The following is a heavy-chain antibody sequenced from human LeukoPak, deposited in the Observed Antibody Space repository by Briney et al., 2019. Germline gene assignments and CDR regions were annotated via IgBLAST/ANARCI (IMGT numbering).Heavy chain of an antibody. J-gene: IGHJ4*02. CDR3: APSTIVGATLGFY. CDR2: FDPEDGET. CDR1: GYTPTELS. D-gene: IGHD1-26*01. V-gene: IGHV1-24*01. Sequence: ASVKVSCKVSGYTPTELSMHWVRQAPGKGLEWMGGFDPEDGETIYAQKFQGRVAMTEDTSTDTAYMELSSLRSEDTAVYYCAPSTIVGATLGFYWGQGTLVTVSS.